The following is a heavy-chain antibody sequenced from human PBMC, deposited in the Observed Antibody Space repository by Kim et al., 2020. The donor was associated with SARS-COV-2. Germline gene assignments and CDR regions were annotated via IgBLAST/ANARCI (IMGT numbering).Heavy chain of an antibody. J-gene: IGHJ4*02. Sequence: SETLSLTCAVSGGSISSSNWWSWVRQPPGKGLEWIGEIYHSGSTNYNPSLKSRVTISVDKSKNQFSLKLSSVTAADTAVYYCARVSCSSTSCHIDYWGQGTLVTVSS. CDR1: GGSISSSNW. V-gene: IGHV4-4*02. CDR2: IYHSGST. CDR3: ARVSCSSTSCHIDY. D-gene: IGHD2-2*01.